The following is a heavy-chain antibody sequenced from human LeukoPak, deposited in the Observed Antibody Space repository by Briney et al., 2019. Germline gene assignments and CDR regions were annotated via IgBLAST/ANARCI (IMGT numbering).Heavy chain of an antibody. V-gene: IGHV4-4*07. CDR1: GGSISSYY. CDR2: IYTSGST. Sequence: SETLSLTCTVSGGSISSYYWSWIRQPAGKGLEWIGRIYTSGSTYYNPSLKSRVTISVDTSKNQFSLKLSSVTAADTAVYYCARGRRELSFFLVVFFDYWGQGTLVTVSS. CDR3: ARGRRELSFFLVVFFDY. D-gene: IGHD1-26*01. J-gene: IGHJ4*02.